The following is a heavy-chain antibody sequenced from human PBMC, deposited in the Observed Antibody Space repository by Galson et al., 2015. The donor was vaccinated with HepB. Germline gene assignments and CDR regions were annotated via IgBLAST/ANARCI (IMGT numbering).Heavy chain of an antibody. V-gene: IGHV3-30*04. CDR2: ISYDGSNK. J-gene: IGHJ3*02. D-gene: IGHD2-21*02. CDR1: GFTFSSYA. CDR3: ARDFGEIVVVTTGAFDI. Sequence: SLRLSCAASGFTFSSYAMHWVRQAPGKGLEWVAVISYDGSNKYYADSVKGRFTISRDNSKNTLYLQMNSLRAEDTAVYYCARDFGEIVVVTTGAFDIWGQGTMVTVSS.